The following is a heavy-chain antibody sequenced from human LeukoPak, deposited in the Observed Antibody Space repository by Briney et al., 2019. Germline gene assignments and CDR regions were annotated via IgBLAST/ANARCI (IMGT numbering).Heavy chain of an antibody. J-gene: IGHJ4*02. Sequence: SETLSLTGTVSGGSISSYYWSWIRQPPGKGLEWIGYIYTSGSTNYNPSLKSRVTISVDTSKNQFSLKLSSVTAADTAVYYCARGVSGYEIYFDYWGQGTLVTVSS. CDR3: ARGVSGYEIYFDY. CDR2: IYTSGST. CDR1: GGSISSYY. D-gene: IGHD5-12*01. V-gene: IGHV4-4*09.